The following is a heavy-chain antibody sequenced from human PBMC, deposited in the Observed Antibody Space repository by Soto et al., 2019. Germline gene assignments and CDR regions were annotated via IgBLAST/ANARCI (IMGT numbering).Heavy chain of an antibody. CDR1: GGSISSYY. J-gene: IGHJ6*02. V-gene: IGHV4-59*01. D-gene: IGHD3-10*01. CDR2: IYYSGST. CDR3: ARGDPLLWFGEKVSYGMDV. Sequence: SETLSLTCTVSGGSISSYYWSWIRQPPGMGLEWIGYIYYSGSTNYNPSLKSRVTISVDTSKNQFSLKLSSVTAADTAVYYCARGDPLLWFGEKVSYGMDVWGQGTTVTVSS.